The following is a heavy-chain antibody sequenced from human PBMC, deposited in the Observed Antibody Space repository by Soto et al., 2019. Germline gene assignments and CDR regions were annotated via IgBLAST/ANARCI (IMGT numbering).Heavy chain of an antibody. J-gene: IGHJ5*02. D-gene: IGHD3-16*01. CDR3: ARATRPSVRTSLVRYNWFYT. CDR2: ISGSGSNT. V-gene: IGHV3-23*01. Sequence: EVQLLESGGGLVQPGGSLRLSCVPSGFTFSGSAMTWVRQAPGKGLEWVSTISGSGSNTYYADSVKGRLTISIDNSKITLSLPLTSLRAHDTALYFCARATRPSVRTSLVRYNWFYTWGQGTLVTVSA. CDR1: GFTFSGSA.